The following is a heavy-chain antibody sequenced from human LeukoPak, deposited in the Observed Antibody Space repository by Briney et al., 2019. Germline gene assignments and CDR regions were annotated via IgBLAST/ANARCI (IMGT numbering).Heavy chain of an antibody. J-gene: IGHJ6*03. Sequence: SETLSLTCSVSGGSISSYYWSWIQQPPGKGLEWIGYIYYTGSTNYNPSLKSRLTISVDTSKNQFSLKLSSVTAADTAVYYCARVVDGSGSYYDDYYYYMDVWGKGTTVTVSS. CDR1: GGSISSYY. CDR3: ARVVDGSGSYYDDYYYYMDV. V-gene: IGHV4-59*01. D-gene: IGHD3-10*01. CDR2: IYYTGST.